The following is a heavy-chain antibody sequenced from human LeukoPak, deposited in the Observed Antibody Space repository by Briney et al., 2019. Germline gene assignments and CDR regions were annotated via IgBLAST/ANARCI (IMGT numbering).Heavy chain of an antibody. D-gene: IGHD6-19*01. J-gene: IGHJ4*02. CDR2: INSDGSST. CDR1: GFTFSSYW. V-gene: IGHV3-74*01. CDR3: ARGGWYKSGLDY. Sequence: GGSLRLSCAASGFTFSSYWMHWVRQAPGKGLVWVSRINSDGSSTSYADSVKGRFTIPRDNAKNTLYLQMNSLRAEDTAVYYCARGGWYKSGLDYWGQGTLVTVSS.